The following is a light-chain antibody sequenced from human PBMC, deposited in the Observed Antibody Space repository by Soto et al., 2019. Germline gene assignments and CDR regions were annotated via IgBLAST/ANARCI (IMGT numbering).Light chain of an antibody. J-gene: IGLJ2*01. CDR1: SSDVGGYNY. CDR2: DVS. Sequence: QPVLTQPASVSGSPGQSITISCTGTSSDVGGYNYVSWYQQHPGKAPKLMIYDVSNRPSGVSNRFSGSKSGNTASLTISGLQAEDEADYYCSSYTSSSTSYVVFGGWTKLTVL. V-gene: IGLV2-14*01. CDR3: SSYTSSSTSYVV.